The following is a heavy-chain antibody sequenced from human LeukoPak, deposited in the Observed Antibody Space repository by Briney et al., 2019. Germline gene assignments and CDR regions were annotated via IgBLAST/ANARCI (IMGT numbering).Heavy chain of an antibody. CDR3: ARDSPLMATSPNPFDY. Sequence: SVKVSCKASGGTLSSYAISWVRQAPGQGLEWMGGIIPIFGTANYAQKFQGRVTITADESTSTAYMELSSLRSEDTAVYYCARDSPLMATSPNPFDYWGQGTLVTVSS. CDR1: GGTLSSYA. J-gene: IGHJ4*02. CDR2: IIPIFGTA. V-gene: IGHV1-69*13. D-gene: IGHD5-24*01.